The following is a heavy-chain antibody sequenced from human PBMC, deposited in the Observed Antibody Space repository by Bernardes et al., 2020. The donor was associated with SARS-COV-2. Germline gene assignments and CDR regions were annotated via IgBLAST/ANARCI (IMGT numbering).Heavy chain of an antibody. CDR3: ARRRVDMATTDY. Sequence: SETLSLTCTVSSGSISTSSYYWDWIRQPPGKGLEWIGSIYYSGSTYYNPSLKSRVAISVDTSKNQFSLELSSVTAADTAVFFCARRRVDMATTDYWGQGTLVTVSS. CDR1: SGSISTSSYY. V-gene: IGHV4-39*01. D-gene: IGHD5-12*01. J-gene: IGHJ4*02. CDR2: IYYSGST.